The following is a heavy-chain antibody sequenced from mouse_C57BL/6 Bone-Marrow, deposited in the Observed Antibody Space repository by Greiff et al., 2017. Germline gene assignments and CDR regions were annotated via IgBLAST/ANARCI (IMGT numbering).Heavy chain of an antibody. J-gene: IGHJ2*01. CDR3: ARVTSAGTRALFDY. V-gene: IGHV5-4*01. CDR2: ISDGGSYT. CDR1: GFTFSSYA. D-gene: IGHD4-1*01. Sequence: EVQGVESGGGLVKPGGSLKLSCAASGFTFSSYAMSWVRQTPEKRLEWVATISDGGSYTYYPDNVKGRFTIARDNAKKNLYLQRSHLKSEDTAMYYCARVTSAGTRALFDYWGQGTTLTVSS.